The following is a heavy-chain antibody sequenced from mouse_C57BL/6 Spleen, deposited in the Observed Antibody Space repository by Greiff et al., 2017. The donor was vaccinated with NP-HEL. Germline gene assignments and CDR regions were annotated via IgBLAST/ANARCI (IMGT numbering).Heavy chain of an antibody. J-gene: IGHJ2*01. V-gene: IGHV1-42*01. Sequence: EVQGVESGPELVKPGASVKISCKASGYSFTGYYMNWVKQSPEKSLEWIGEINPSTGGTTYNQKFKAKATLTVDKSSSTAYMQLKSLTSEDSAVYYCARWGNIGYWGQGTTLTVSS. CDR1: GYSFTGYY. D-gene: IGHD5-2*01. CDR3: ARWGNIGY. CDR2: INPSTGGT.